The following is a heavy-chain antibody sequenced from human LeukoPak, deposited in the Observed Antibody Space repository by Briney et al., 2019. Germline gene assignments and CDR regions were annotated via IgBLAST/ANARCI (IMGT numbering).Heavy chain of an antibody. CDR3: ARPSVGAEYYFDY. D-gene: IGHD1-26*01. V-gene: IGHV4-59*01. Sequence: SETLSLTCTVSGGSISSYYLSWIRQPPGKGLEWIGYIYYSGSTNYNPSLKSRVTISVDTSKNQFSLKLSSVTAADTAVYYCARPSVGAEYYFDYWGQGTLVTVSS. CDR1: GGSISSYY. CDR2: IYYSGST. J-gene: IGHJ4*02.